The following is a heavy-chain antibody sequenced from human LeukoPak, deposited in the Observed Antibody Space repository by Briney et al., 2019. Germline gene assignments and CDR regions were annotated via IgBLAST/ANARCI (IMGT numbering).Heavy chain of an antibody. CDR1: GGSISSGYY. CDR3: ARLTVVRRWFDP. V-gene: IGHV4-38-2*02. J-gene: IGHJ5*02. CDR2: IYHSGST. D-gene: IGHD4-23*01. Sequence: SQTLSLTCTVSGGSISSGYYWGWIRQPPGKGLEWIGSIYHSGSTYYNPSLKSRVTISVDTSKNQFSLKLSSVTAADTAVYYCARLTVVRRWFDPWGQGTLVTVSS.